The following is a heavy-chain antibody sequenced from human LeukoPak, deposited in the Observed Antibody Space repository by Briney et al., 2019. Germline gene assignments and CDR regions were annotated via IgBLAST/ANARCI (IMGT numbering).Heavy chain of an antibody. D-gene: IGHD3-10*01. J-gene: IGHJ5*02. V-gene: IGHV4-39*07. CDR2: IYYSGST. CDR3: ASYITMVRGVIMTPFDP. CDR1: GGSISSTNYY. Sequence: PSETLSLTCSVSGGSISSTNYYWGWIRQPPGKGLEWIGSIYYSGSTYYNPSLKSRVTISVDTSKNQFSLKLSSVTAADTAVYYCASYITMVRGVIMTPFDPWGQGTLVTVSS.